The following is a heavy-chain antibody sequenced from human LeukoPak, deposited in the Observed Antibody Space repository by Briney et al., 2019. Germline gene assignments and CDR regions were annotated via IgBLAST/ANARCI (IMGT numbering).Heavy chain of an antibody. CDR2: IYHSGST. J-gene: IGHJ4*02. Sequence: SETLSLTCTVSGYSISSGYYWGWIRQPPGKGLEWIGSIYHSGSTYYNPSLKSRVTISVDTSKNQFSLKLSSVTATDTAVYYCARQEGGSYGYWGQGTLVTVSS. D-gene: IGHD1-26*01. CDR3: ARQEGGSYGY. CDR1: GYSISSGYY. V-gene: IGHV4-38-2*02.